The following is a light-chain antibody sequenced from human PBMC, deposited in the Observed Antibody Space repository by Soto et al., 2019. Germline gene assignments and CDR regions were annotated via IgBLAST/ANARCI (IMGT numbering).Light chain of an antibody. V-gene: IGKV1-5*03. Sequence: DIQMTQSPSTLSASVGDRVTITCRASQSISSWLAWYQQKPGKAPKLLIYKASSLESGVPSRFSGSGSGSEFTRTISSLQPDDFATYYCQQARAFGQGTKVEIK. CDR3: QQARA. CDR1: QSISSW. J-gene: IGKJ1*01. CDR2: KAS.